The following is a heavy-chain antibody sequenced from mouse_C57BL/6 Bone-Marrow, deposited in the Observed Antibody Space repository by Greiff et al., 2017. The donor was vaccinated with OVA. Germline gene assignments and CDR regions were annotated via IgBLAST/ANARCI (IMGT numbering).Heavy chain of an antibody. Sequence: VQLKESGPVLVKPGASVKMSCKASGYTFTDYYMNWVKQSHGKSLEWIGVINPYNGGTSYNQKFKGKATLTVDKSSSTAYMELNSLTSEDSAVYYCARWDGNYLWYFDVWGTGTTVTVSS. V-gene: IGHV1-19*01. D-gene: IGHD2-1*01. CDR3: ARWDGNYLWYFDV. J-gene: IGHJ1*03. CDR2: INPYNGGT. CDR1: GYTFTDYY.